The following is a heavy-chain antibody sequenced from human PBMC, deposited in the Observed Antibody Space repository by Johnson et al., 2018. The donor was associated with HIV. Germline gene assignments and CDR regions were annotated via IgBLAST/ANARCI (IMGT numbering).Heavy chain of an antibody. CDR1: GMTFSNLW. D-gene: IGHD2/OR15-2a*01. V-gene: IGHV3-15*01. J-gene: IGHJ3*02. Sequence: VQLVESGGGVVQPGRSLRLSCAASGMTFSNLWMNWVRQAPGKGLEWVGRIKSKTDGGTTDYAAPVKGRFTISRDDSKNTLYLQMNRQKTEDTAVYYCTTETPITSQNIVIGYDAFDIWGQGTMVTVSS. CDR3: TTETPITSQNIVIGYDAFDI. CDR2: IKSKTDGGTT.